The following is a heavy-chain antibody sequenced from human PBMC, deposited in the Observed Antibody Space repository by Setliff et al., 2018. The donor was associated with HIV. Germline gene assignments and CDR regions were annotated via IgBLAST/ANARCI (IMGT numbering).Heavy chain of an antibody. D-gene: IGHD6-13*01. CDR3: AKNLYSSIWSPLDY. CDR2: ILFDGTYK. CDR1: GFTFSYYG. J-gene: IGHJ4*02. Sequence: SCAASGFTFSYYGVHWVRQAPGKGLDWVASILFDGTYKYYAASVKGRFTISRDNSKNTLFLQMGSLRTEDTAVYFCAKNLYSSIWSPLDYWGQGTQVTVSS. V-gene: IGHV3-30*02.